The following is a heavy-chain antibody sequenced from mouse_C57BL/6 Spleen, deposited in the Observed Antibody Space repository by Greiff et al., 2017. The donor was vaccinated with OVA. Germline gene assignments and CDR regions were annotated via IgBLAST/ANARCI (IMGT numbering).Heavy chain of an antibody. J-gene: IGHJ4*01. CDR1: GFTFSDYY. Sequence: EVKVVESGGGLVQPGGSLKLSCAASGFTFSDYYMYWVRQTPEKRLEWVAYISNGGGSTYYPDTVKGRFTISRDNAKNTLYLQMSRLKSEDTAMYYCARHYSNTYYAMDYWGQGTSVTVSS. CDR3: ARHYSNTYYAMDY. D-gene: IGHD2-5*01. CDR2: ISNGGGST. V-gene: IGHV5-12*01.